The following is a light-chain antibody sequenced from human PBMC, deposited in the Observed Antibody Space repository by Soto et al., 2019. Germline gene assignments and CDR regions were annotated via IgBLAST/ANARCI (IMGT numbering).Light chain of an antibody. J-gene: IGKJ4*01. CDR2: DAS. CDR3: QQRSNWLT. Sequence: EIVLTQSPATLSLSPGERATLSCRASQSISSALAWYQQRPGQPPRLLIYDASDRADGIPARFSGTRSGTDFTLTISGLEPEDFAVYYCQQRSNWLTFGGGTKVDIK. CDR1: QSISSA. V-gene: IGKV3-11*01.